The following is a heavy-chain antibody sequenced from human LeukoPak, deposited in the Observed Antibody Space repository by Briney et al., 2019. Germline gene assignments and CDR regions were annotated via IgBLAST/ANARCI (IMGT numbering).Heavy chain of an antibody. D-gene: IGHD6-13*01. CDR3: ARVVAAAENWFDP. CDR1: GGSISSGGYS. V-gene: IGHV4-30-2*01. J-gene: IGHJ5*02. Sequence: PSQTLSLTRAVSGGSISSGGYSWSWIRQPPGKGLEWIGYIYHSGSTYYNPSLKSRVTISVDRSKNQFSLKLSSVTAADTAVYYCARVVAAAENWFDPWGQGTLVTVSS. CDR2: IYHSGST.